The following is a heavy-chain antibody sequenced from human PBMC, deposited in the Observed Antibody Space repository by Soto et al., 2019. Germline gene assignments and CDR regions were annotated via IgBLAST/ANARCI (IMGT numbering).Heavy chain of an antibody. Sequence: EVQLVESGGGLVQPGGSLRLSCEASGLTASTNPMSWVRQAPGKGRGWVSVIYTGGGTNYADSVKGRFTISRDNSKNTVNLQMNSLRPEDTAVYYCARDGSGHWGQGTLVTVSS. CDR3: ARDGSGH. J-gene: IGHJ4*02. CDR1: GLTASTNP. V-gene: IGHV3-66*01. CDR2: IYTGGGT.